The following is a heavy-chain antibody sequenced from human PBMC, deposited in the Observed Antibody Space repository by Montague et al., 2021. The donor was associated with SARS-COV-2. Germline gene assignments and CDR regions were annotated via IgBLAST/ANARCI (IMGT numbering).Heavy chain of an antibody. J-gene: IGHJ4*02. D-gene: IGHD4/OR15-4a*01. Sequence: SETLSLTCSVSGDSITTYYWSWIRQPPGRGLEWIGHIYYTGTTNYDPSLKSRVTISVDTSRRQFSLKLKSVTAADTAVYYCARAQTTCFMANCVNYFDYGGQGPLVT. CDR1: GDSITTYY. CDR3: ARAQTTCFMANCVNYFDY. CDR2: IYYTGTT. V-gene: IGHV4-59*01.